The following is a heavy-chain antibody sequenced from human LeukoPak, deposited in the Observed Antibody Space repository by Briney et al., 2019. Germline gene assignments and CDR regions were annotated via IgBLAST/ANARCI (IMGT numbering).Heavy chain of an antibody. V-gene: IGHV4-38-2*02. Sequence: PPETLSLTCTVSGYSISSGYYWGWIRQPPGKGLEWIGSIYHSGSTYYNPSLKSRVTISVDTSKNQFSLKLSSVTAADTAVYYCARGVGATTWYYFDYWGQGTLVTVSS. J-gene: IGHJ4*02. CDR1: GYSISSGYY. CDR3: ARGVGATTWYYFDY. D-gene: IGHD1-26*01. CDR2: IYHSGST.